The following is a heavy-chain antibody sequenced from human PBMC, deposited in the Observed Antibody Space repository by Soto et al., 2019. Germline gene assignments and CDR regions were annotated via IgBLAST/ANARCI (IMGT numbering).Heavy chain of an antibody. J-gene: IGHJ3*02. CDR3: ARGSGWYQANAFDI. V-gene: IGHV3-7*05. Sequence: EVQLVESGGGLVQPGGSLRLSCAASGFTFSSYWMSWVRQAPGKGLEWVANIKQDGSEKYYVDSVKGRFTISRDSAKNSLYLQMNSLSAEDTAVYYCARGSGWYQANAFDIWGQGTMVTVSS. D-gene: IGHD6-19*01. CDR1: GFTFSSYW. CDR2: IKQDGSEK.